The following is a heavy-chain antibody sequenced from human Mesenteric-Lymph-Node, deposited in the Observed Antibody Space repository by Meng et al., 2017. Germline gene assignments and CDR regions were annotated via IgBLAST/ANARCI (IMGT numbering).Heavy chain of an antibody. CDR1: GFTFSSYG. CDR2: IWYDGSNK. CDR3: AKREDYYDSSGYPYPFDY. D-gene: IGHD3-22*01. J-gene: IGHJ4*02. Sequence: GESLKISCAASGFTFSSYGMHWVRQAPGKGLEWVAVIWYDGSNKYYADSVKGRFTTSRDNSKNTLYLQMNSLRAEDTAVYYCAKREDYYDSSGYPYPFDYWGQGTLVTVSS. V-gene: IGHV3-33*06.